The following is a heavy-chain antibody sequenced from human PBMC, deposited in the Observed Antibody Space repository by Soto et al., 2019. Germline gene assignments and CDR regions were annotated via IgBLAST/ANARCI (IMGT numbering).Heavy chain of an antibody. Sequence: QVQLVESGGGLVKPGGSLRLSSAASGFTFSDYYMSWIRQAPGKGLEWVSYISSSGSTIYYADSVKGRFTISRDNAMNSLLQQINSLRAEFVAVNYCARYEYRSGWYATGGAPPYEMWGHGTMVTASS. CDR2: ISSSGSTI. CDR1: GFTFSDYY. D-gene: IGHD6-19*01. J-gene: IGHJ3*02. V-gene: IGHV3-11*01. CDR3: ARYEYRSGWYATGGAPPYEM.